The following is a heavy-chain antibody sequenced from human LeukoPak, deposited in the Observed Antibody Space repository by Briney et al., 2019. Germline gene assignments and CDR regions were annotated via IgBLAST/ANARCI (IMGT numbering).Heavy chain of an antibody. CDR3: ARGGITRTTSSLTR. CDR2: IIPIFGTA. V-gene: IGHV1-69*05. CDR1: GGTFSSYA. Sequence: ASVKVSCKASGGTFSSYAISWVRQAPGQGLEWMGGIIPIFGTANYARKFQGRVTITTDESTSTAYMELSSLRSEDTAVYYCARGGITRTTSSLTRWGQGTLVTVSS. J-gene: IGHJ4*02. D-gene: IGHD1-7*01.